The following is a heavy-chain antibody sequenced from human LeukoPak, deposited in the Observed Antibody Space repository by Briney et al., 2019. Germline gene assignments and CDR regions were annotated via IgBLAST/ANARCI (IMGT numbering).Heavy chain of an antibody. CDR2: IYTSGST. CDR1: GGSISSYY. Sequence: PSETLSLTCTVSGGSISSYYWSWIRQPAGKGLEWIGRIYTSGSTNYNPSLKSRVTMSVDTSKNQFSLKLSSVTAADTALYYCARTGGSFYFYYYMDVWGKGTTVTVSS. CDR3: ARTGGSFYFYYYMDV. V-gene: IGHV4-4*07. D-gene: IGHD1-26*01. J-gene: IGHJ6*03.